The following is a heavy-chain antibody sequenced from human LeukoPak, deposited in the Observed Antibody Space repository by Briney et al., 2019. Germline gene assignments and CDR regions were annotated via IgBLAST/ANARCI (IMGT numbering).Heavy chain of an antibody. CDR3: ARAVRIQLLLEY. CDR2: MNPNSGNT. Sequence: ASVKVSCKASGYTFRTYDVAWVRQAPGQGLEWMGWMNPNSGNTGYAQKFKGRVTMTSDASIGSAYMELSSLRSEDTAVYFRARAVRIQLLLEYWGHGTLITVSS. CDR1: GYTFRTYD. V-gene: IGHV1-8*01. D-gene: IGHD2-2*01. J-gene: IGHJ4*01.